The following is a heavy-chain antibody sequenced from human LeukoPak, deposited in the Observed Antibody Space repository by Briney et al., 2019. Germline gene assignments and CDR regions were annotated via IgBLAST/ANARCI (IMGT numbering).Heavy chain of an antibody. D-gene: IGHD3-9*01. J-gene: IGHJ5*02. Sequence: XYWSWIXQPPGKGLEWSGEINHSGSTNYNPSLKSRVTISVDTSKKQFSLKLSSVTAADTAVYYCARGMDVLRYFDWLLLGNWFDPWGQGTLVTVSS. V-gene: IGHV4-34*01. CDR1: XY. CDR3: ARGMDVLRYFDWLLLGNWFDP. CDR2: INHSGST.